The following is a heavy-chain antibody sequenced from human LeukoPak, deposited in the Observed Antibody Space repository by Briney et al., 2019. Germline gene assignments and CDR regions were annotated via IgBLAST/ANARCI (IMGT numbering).Heavy chain of an antibody. CDR2: IYYSGRT. Sequence: SETLSLTCTVSGGSISSSSYYWGWIRQPPGKGLEWIGSIYYSGRTYYNPSLKSRVSISVDTSKNQYSLKLSSVTAADTAVYYCARLAVAGINDYWGQGTLVTVSS. J-gene: IGHJ4*02. CDR1: GGSISSSSYY. V-gene: IGHV4-39*01. D-gene: IGHD6-19*01. CDR3: ARLAVAGINDY.